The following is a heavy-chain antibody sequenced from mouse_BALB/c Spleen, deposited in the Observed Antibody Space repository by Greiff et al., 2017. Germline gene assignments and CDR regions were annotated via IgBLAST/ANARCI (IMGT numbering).Heavy chain of an antibody. J-gene: IGHJ4*01. V-gene: IGHV5-9-4*01. D-gene: IGHD2-4*01. CDR2: ISSGGSYT. CDR3: AREGLRQPDYYAMDY. CDR1: GFTFSSYA. Sequence: EVMLVESGGGLVKPGGSLKLSCAASGFTFSSYAMSWVRQSPEKRLEWVAEISSGGSYTYYPDTVTGRFTISRDNAKNTLYLEMSSLRSEDTAMYYCAREGLRQPDYYAMDYWGQGTSVTVSS.